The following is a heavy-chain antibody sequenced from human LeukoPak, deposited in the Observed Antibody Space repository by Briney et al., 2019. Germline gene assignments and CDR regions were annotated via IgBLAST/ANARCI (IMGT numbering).Heavy chain of an antibody. CDR1: GGSFSGYY. V-gene: IGHV4-34*01. Sequence: SETLSLTCAVYGGSFSGYYWSWIRQPPGKGLEWIGSINYSGSIYYNPSLKSRVIIFVESSKNQFSLKLTSVTVADTAVYYCARGYASDYWGQGTLVTVSS. CDR2: INYSGSI. J-gene: IGHJ4*02. CDR3: ARGYASDY. D-gene: IGHD2-2*01.